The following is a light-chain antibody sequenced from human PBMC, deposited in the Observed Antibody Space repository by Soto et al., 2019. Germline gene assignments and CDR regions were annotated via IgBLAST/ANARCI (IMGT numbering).Light chain of an antibody. CDR1: QSVSSSY. Sequence: EIVLTQSPGTLSLSPGERATLSCRASQSVSSSYLAWYQQKPGQAPRQLIYGASSRATGIPDRFSGSGSGTDFTLTITRLEPEDGAVYYCQHYRTSFGGGTRVEIK. CDR2: GAS. V-gene: IGKV3-20*01. CDR3: QHYRTS. J-gene: IGKJ4*01.